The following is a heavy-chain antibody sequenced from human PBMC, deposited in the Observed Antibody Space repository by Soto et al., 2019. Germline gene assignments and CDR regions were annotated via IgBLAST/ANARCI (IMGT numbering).Heavy chain of an antibody. V-gene: IGHV1-69*02. Sequence: SVKVSCKASGGTFSSYTISWVRQAPGQGLEWMGRIIPILGIANYAQKFQGRVTITADKSTSTAYMELSSLRSEDTAVYYCSLRTSSSPILDYWGQGTLVTVSS. D-gene: IGHD6-6*01. CDR1: GGTFSSYT. CDR2: IIPILGIA. J-gene: IGHJ4*02. CDR3: SLRTSSSPILDY.